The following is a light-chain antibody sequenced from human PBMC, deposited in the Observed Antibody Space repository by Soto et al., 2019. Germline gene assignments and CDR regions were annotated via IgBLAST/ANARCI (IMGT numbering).Light chain of an antibody. CDR3: SSFTSRFTFV. CDR2: EVT. Sequence: SPLTHPASVSGSPGQSIAISCTGTRSDVGAYNYVSWYQQHPGKAPKLMISEVTNRPSGVSDRFSGSKSGNTASLTISGLQAEDEADYYCSSFTSRFTFVFGTGTKVTVL. V-gene: IGLV2-14*01. CDR1: RSDVGAYNY. J-gene: IGLJ1*01.